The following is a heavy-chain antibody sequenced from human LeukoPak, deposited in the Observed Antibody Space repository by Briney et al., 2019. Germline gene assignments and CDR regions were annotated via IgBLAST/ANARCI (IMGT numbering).Heavy chain of an antibody. Sequence: TSETLSLTCTVSGGSISSYYWSWIRQPPGKGLEWIGYIYYSGSTNYNPSLKSRVTISVDTSKNQFSLKLRSVTAADTAVYYCARDNWNYGSSMDVWGQGTTVTVSS. CDR2: IYYSGST. CDR3: ARDNWNYGSSMDV. CDR1: GGSISSYY. V-gene: IGHV4-59*01. J-gene: IGHJ6*02. D-gene: IGHD1-7*01.